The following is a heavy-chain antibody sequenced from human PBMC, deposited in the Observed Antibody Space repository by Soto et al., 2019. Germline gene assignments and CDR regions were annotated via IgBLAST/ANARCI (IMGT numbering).Heavy chain of an antibody. CDR1: GFSFSTSQVG. CDR3: AHRSGGYMSGWDNGYFDY. D-gene: IGHD6-19*01. Sequence: QITLNESGPTLVKPTQTLTLTCTFSGFSFSTSQVGVGWIRQPPGKAQECLALIYWDDDKRYNPSLRSRLAITKETSKNQVVLTMTNVDPVDTATYYCAHRSGGYMSGWDNGYFDYWGRGALVTVSS. V-gene: IGHV2-5*02. CDR2: IYWDDDK. J-gene: IGHJ4*02.